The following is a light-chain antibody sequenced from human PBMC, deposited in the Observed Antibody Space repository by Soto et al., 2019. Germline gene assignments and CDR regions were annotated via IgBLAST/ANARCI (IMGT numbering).Light chain of an antibody. Sequence: QSALTQPASVSGSPGQSITISCTGTSSDVGGYNYVSWYQQHPGKAPKLMIYDVSTRPSGVSNRFSGSKSGNTASLTISGLQADDEADYYCSSYASGRTMVFGGGTKVTVL. CDR2: DVS. V-gene: IGLV2-14*01. CDR3: SSYASGRTMV. CDR1: SSDVGGYNY. J-gene: IGLJ2*01.